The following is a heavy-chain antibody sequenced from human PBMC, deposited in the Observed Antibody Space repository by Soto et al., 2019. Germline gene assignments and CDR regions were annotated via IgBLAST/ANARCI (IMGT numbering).Heavy chain of an antibody. CDR2: INPNSGGT. D-gene: IGHD2-2*03. CDR1: GYTFTGYY. Sequence: GASVKVSCKASGYTFTGYYMHWVRKAPGQGLEWMGWINPNSGGTNYAQKFQGWVTMTRDTSISTAYMELSRLRSDDTAVYYCARGPFRLGCSSWFDPWGQGTLVTVSS. J-gene: IGHJ5*02. V-gene: IGHV1-2*04. CDR3: ARGPFRLGCSSWFDP.